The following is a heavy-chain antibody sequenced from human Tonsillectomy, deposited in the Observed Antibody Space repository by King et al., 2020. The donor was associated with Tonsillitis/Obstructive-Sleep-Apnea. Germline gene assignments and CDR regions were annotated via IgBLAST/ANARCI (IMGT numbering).Heavy chain of an antibody. Sequence: VQLQQWGAGLLKPSETLSLTCAVHGGSFSGYYWSWIRQPPGKGLEWIGEINHSGTTNYNPSLKSRVTISVDTSKNQFSLKLSSVTAADTAVYYCARGPPYYYGSGSYLTDYWGQGTLVTVSS. CDR2: INHSGTT. CDR3: ARGPPYYYGSGSYLTDY. J-gene: IGHJ4*02. CDR1: GGSFSGYY. D-gene: IGHD3-10*01. V-gene: IGHV4-34*01.